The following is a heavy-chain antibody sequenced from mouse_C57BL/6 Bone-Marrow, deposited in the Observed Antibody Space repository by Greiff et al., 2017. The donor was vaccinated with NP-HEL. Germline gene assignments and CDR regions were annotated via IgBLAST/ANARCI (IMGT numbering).Heavy chain of an antibody. V-gene: IGHV1-76*01. CDR2: IYPGSGNT. D-gene: IGHD2-2*01. CDR3: ARGVTTKVSFAS. CDR1: GYTFTDYY. Sequence: QVQLQQSGAELVRPGASVKLSCKASGYTFTDYYINWVKQRPGQGLEWIARIYPGSGNTYYNEKFKGKATLTAEKSSSTAYMQLSSLTSEDSAVYFCARGVTTKVSFASWGPGSPLTVSS. J-gene: IGHJ2*01.